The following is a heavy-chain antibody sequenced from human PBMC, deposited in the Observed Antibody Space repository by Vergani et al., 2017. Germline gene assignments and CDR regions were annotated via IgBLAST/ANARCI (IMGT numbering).Heavy chain of an antibody. CDR2: IWYDGSNK. J-gene: IGHJ4*02. CDR3: ATLWGYFDY. Sequence: QVQLVESGGGVVQPGRSLRLSCTSSGFTFSTYAMHWVRQAPCKGLEWVAVIWYDGSNKYYADSVKGRFTISRDNSKNTLYLQMNSLRAEDTAVYYCATLWGYFDYWCQGTLVTV. D-gene: IGHD3-16*01. CDR1: GFTFSTYA. V-gene: IGHV3-33*01.